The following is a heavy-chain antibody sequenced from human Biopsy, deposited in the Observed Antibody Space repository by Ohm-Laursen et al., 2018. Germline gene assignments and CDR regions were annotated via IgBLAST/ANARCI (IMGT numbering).Heavy chain of an antibody. V-gene: IGHV1-8*01. CDR2: MNPRSRNT. CDR3: ARDTLMAQHLVPGENWFDP. J-gene: IGHJ5*02. CDR1: GYTFINYD. D-gene: IGHD3-10*01. Sequence: SVKVSCKASGYTFINYDINWVRQAPGQGLEWIGWMNPRSRNTGYAQKFQGRVTMTRDTAITTAYMELTSLTSDDTAVYYCARDTLMAQHLVPGENWFDPWGQGTLVTVSS.